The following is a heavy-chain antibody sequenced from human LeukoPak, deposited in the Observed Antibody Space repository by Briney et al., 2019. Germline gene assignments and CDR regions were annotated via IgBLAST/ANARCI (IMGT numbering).Heavy chain of an antibody. D-gene: IGHD6-6*01. V-gene: IGHV4-34*01. Sequence: PSETLSLTCAVYGGSFSGYYWSWIRQPPGKGLEWIGEINHSGSTNYNPSLKSRVTISVDTSKNQFSLKLSSVTAADTAVYYCARDRSMAFPWGQGTLVTVSS. CDR3: ARDRSMAFP. CDR1: GGSFSGYY. CDR2: INHSGST. J-gene: IGHJ5*02.